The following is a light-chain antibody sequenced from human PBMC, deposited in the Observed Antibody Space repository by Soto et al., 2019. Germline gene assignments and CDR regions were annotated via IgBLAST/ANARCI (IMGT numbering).Light chain of an antibody. CDR3: QQSYSTPPGT. CDR2: AXS. J-gene: IGKJ1*01. CDR1: QSISTY. Sequence: IQMTQSPSSMSASVGDRVTITCRASQSISTYLIWYQQQPGKAHKLMIYAXSSXQSGXHSXXXGGGSGTDFTLTIRRLKPEDFANDYRQQSYSTPPGTFGQWDNLDIK. V-gene: IGKV1-39*01.